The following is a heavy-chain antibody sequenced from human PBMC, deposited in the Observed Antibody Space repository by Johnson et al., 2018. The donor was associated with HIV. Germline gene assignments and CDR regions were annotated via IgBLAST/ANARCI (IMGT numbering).Heavy chain of an antibody. CDR2: ISFDGSTI. V-gene: IGHV3-30-3*01. D-gene: IGHD5-18*01. J-gene: IGHJ3*02. CDR3: ARVILAYSYEYDALDS. Sequence: QVQLVESGGGVVQPGRSLRLSCAASGFSFSDSAMHWVRQAPGKGLEWVAVISFDGSTIYYANSVEGRFTISSDNSRDTLSLQMNSLIAEETAVYYCARVILAYSYEYDALDSWGQGTMVTVSS. CDR1: GFSFSDSA.